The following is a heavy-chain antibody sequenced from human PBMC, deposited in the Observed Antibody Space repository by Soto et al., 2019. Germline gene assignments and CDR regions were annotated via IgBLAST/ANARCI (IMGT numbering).Heavy chain of an antibody. J-gene: IGHJ4*02. CDR3: ARDRYDSSGSDY. V-gene: IGHV4-31*03. D-gene: IGHD3-22*01. CDR1: GGSISSGGYY. Sequence: LSLTCTVSGGSISSGGYYWSWIRQHPGKGLEWIGYIYYSGSTYYNPSLKSRVTISVDTSKNQFSLKLSSVTAADTAVYYCARDRYDSSGSDYWGQGTLVTVSS. CDR2: IYYSGST.